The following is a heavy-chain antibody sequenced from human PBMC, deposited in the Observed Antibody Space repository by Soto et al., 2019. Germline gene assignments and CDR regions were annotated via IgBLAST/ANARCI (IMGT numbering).Heavy chain of an antibody. CDR1: GYTFTSYG. CDR3: ARDLQGWELGYYYYGMDV. J-gene: IGHJ6*02. CDR2: ISAYNGNT. V-gene: IGHV1-18*01. D-gene: IGHD1-26*01. Sequence: ASVKVSCKASGYTFTSYGISWVRQAPGQGLEWMGWISAYNGNTNYAQKLQGRVTMTTDTSTSTAYMELRSLRSDDTAVYYCARDLQGWELGYYYYGMDVWGQGTTLTVSS.